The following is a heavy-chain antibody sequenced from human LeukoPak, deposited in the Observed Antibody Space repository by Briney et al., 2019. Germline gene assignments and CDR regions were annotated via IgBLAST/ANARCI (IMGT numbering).Heavy chain of an antibody. CDR1: GFTFSNYG. D-gene: IGHD3-10*01. CDR3: ARDLGAYYYGSGDGGFLSDY. J-gene: IGHJ4*02. V-gene: IGHV3-21*01. Sequence: PGGSLRLSCAASGFTFSNYGMNWVRQAPGEGLEWVSSISSSGTYIYYADSVRGRFTISRDNAKNSLYLQMNSLRADDTAVYYCARDLGAYYYGSGDGGFLSDYWGQGTLVTVSS. CDR2: ISSSGTYI.